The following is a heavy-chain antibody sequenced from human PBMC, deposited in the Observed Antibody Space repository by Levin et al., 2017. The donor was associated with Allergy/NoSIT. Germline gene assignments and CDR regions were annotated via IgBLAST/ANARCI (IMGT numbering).Heavy chain of an antibody. CDR1: GFTFSYYW. J-gene: IGHJ4*02. CDR3: ARDGSGSYYAH. Sequence: PGGSLRLSCAASGFTFSYYWMSWVRQAPGKGLEWVANMKQDGSETNYVDSVKGRFTISRDNAKNSVFLQMNSLTAEDTAIYYCARDGSGSYYAHWGQGTLVTVSS. V-gene: IGHV3-7*01. CDR2: MKQDGSET. D-gene: IGHD1-26*01.